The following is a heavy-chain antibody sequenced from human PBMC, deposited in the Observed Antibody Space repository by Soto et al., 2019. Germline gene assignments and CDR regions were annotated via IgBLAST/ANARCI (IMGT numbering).Heavy chain of an antibody. CDR3: ARTGTTFWFDP. J-gene: IGHJ5*02. CDR1: GGSISSYY. D-gene: IGHD1-7*01. CDR2: IYYSGST. V-gene: IGHV4-59*01. Sequence: SETLSLTCTVSGGSISSYYWSWIRQPPGKGLEWIWYIYYSGSTNYNPSLKSRVTISVDTSKNQFSLKLSSVTAADTAVYYCARTGTTFWFDPWGQGTLVTVSS.